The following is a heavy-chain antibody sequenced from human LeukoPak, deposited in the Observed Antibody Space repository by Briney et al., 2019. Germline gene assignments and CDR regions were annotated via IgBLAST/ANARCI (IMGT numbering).Heavy chain of an antibody. J-gene: IGHJ5*02. CDR3: ARDRGIAAGGWFDP. Sequence: ASVKVSCKASGYTFTGYYMHWVRQAPGQGRDWMGWINPNSGGTNYAQKFQGRVTMTRDTSISTAYMELSRLRSDDTAVYYCARDRGIAAGGWFDPWGQGTLVTVSS. V-gene: IGHV1-2*02. D-gene: IGHD6-25*01. CDR2: INPNSGGT. CDR1: GYTFTGYY.